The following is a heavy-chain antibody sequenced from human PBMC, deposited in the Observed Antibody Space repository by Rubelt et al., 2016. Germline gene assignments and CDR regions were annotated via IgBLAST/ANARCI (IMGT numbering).Heavy chain of an antibody. Sequence: QLQLQESGPGLVKPSETLSLTCTVSGGSISSSSYYWGWIRQPPGKGLEWIGSIYYSGSTYYNPSLKSRVTISGDTSKIRCSLNLSFVTVADRAVYYGAGHGHPEGYYGSSGYYNYFDYWGQGTLVTVSS. V-gene: IGHV4-39*01. CDR2: IYYSGST. D-gene: IGHD3-22*01. CDR1: GGSISSSSYY. J-gene: IGHJ4*02. CDR3: AGHGHPEGYYGSSGYYNYFDY.